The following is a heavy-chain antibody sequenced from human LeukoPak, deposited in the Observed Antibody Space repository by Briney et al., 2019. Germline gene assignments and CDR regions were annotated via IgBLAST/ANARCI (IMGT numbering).Heavy chain of an antibody. CDR1: GYTFTGYY. CDR3: ARDFRLPRPGYYYGMDV. D-gene: IGHD6-6*01. Sequence: ASVKVSSEASGYTFTGYYMHWVRQAPGQGLEWMGWINPNSGGTNYAQKFQGRVTMTRDTSISTAYMELSRLRSDDTAVYYCARDFRLPRPGYYYGMDVWGQGTTVTVSS. V-gene: IGHV1-2*02. CDR2: INPNSGGT. J-gene: IGHJ6*02.